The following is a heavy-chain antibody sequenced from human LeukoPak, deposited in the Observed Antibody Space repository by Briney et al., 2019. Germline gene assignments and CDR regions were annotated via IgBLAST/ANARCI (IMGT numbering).Heavy chain of an antibody. D-gene: IGHD3-10*01. CDR2: ISTSSSYI. CDR3: AAYGSGSYSNLDY. V-gene: IGHV3-21*04. Sequence: GGSLRLSCAASGFTFNKYTMNWVRQAPGKGLEWVSSISTSSSYIYYADSVKGRFTISRDNAKNSLYLQMNSLRAEDTAVYYCAAYGSGSYSNLDYWGQGTLVTVSS. CDR1: GFTFNKYT. J-gene: IGHJ4*02.